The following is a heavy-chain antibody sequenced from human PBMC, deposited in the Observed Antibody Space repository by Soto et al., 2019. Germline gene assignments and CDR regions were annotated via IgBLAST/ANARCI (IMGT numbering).Heavy chain of an antibody. J-gene: IGHJ6*02. Sequence: LSLTCTVSGGSISSSSYYWGWIRQPPGKGLEWIGSIYYSGSTYYNPSLKSRVTISVDTSKNQFSLKLSSVTAADTAVYYCARRGAAAGYYYYYYGMDVWGQGTTVTVSS. D-gene: IGHD6-13*01. CDR3: ARRGAAAGYYYYYYGMDV. V-gene: IGHV4-39*01. CDR2: IYYSGST. CDR1: GGSISSSSYY.